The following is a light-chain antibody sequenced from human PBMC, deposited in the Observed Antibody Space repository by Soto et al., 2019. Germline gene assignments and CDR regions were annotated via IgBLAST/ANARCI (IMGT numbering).Light chain of an antibody. V-gene: IGKV1-9*01. CDR2: EES. CDR3: QQVKSYPQT. Sequence: DIHLTQSPSSLSASVGDRVTITCRASQAITNNLAWYQQKPGNPPKLLIYEESTLHSGVPSRFSGRKVGTQFILTIDSLQPEDFATYYCQQVKSYPQTFGGGTKVEIK. CDR1: QAITNN. J-gene: IGKJ4*01.